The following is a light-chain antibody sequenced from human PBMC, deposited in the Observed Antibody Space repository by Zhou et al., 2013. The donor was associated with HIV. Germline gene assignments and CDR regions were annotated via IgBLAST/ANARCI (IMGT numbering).Light chain of an antibody. V-gene: IGKV3-20*01. CDR1: QSVSSSY. CDR3: QQYGSSP. Sequence: EIVITQSPATLSVSPGERATLSCRASQSVSSSYLAWYQQKPGQAPRLLIYGASSRATGIPDRFSGSGSGTDFTLTISRLEPEDFAVYYCQQYGSSPFGGGTKVEIK. J-gene: IGKJ4*01. CDR2: GAS.